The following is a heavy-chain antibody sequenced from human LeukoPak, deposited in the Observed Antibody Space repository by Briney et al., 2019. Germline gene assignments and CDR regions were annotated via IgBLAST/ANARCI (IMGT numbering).Heavy chain of an antibody. V-gene: IGHV1-18*01. CDR2: ISAYNGNT. CDR1: GYTFTSYG. J-gene: IGHJ4*02. Sequence: GASEKVSCKASGYTFTSYGISWVRQAPGQGLEWMGWISAYNGNTNYAQKLQGRVTMTTDTSTSTAYMELRSLRSDDTAVYYCATRNDLYYFDYWGQGTLVTVSS. D-gene: IGHD1-1*01. CDR3: ATRNDLYYFDY.